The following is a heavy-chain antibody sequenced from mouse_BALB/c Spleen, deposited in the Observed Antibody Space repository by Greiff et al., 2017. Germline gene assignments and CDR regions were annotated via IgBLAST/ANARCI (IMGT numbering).Heavy chain of an antibody. V-gene: IGHV5-12-2*01. CDR2: ISNGGGST. CDR3: ARHDGYYRMDY. D-gene: IGHD2-3*01. J-gene: IGHJ4*01. CDR1: GFTFSSYT. Sequence: EVQLVESGGGLVQPGGSLKLSCAASGFTFSSYTMSWVRQTPEKRLEWVAYISNGGGSTYYPDTVKGRFTISRDNAKNTLYLQMSSLKSVDTAMYYCARHDGYYRMDYWGQGTSVTVSS.